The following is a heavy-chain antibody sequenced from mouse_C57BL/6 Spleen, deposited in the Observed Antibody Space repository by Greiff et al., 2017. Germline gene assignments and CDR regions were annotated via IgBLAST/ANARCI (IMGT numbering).Heavy chain of an antibody. D-gene: IGHD1-1*01. CDR2: FYPGSGSI. V-gene: IGHV1-62-2*01. CDR3: ARHSLITTVPYYFDD. CDR1: GYTFTEYT. J-gene: IGHJ2*01. Sequence: VQLQQSGAELVHPGASVKLSCKASGYTFTEYTIPWVKQRSGQGLEWIGWFYPGSGSIKYNEKFKDKATLTADTSSSTVYMELSRLTSEVSAVYFCARHSLITTVPYYFDDWGQGTTLTVSS.